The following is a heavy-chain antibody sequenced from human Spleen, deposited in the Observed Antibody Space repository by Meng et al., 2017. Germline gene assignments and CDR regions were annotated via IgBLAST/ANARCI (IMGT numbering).Heavy chain of an antibody. D-gene: IGHD3-16*01. CDR1: GGSISSGNYY. V-gene: IGHV4-61*09. CDR2: IDTSGST. CDR3: AKVGESSNLFGGRYFDS. Sequence: LRLSCTVSGGSISSGNYYWSWIRQPAGKGLEWIGHIDTSGSTNYNPSLKSRVTISVDTSKNQFSLKLSSVTAADTAVYYCAKVGESSNLFGGRYFDSWGQGTLVTVSS. J-gene: IGHJ4*02.